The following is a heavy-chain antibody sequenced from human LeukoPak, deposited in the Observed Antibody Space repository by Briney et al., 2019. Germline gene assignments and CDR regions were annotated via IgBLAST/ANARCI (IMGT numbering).Heavy chain of an antibody. V-gene: IGHV3-23*01. D-gene: IGHD2-2*01. CDR3: AKGLKPRLDFKVVLDGMDV. CDR1: GFTFSSSA. J-gene: IGHJ6*02. Sequence: PGGSLRLSCAASGFTFSSSAMSCVRPAPGKGLEWVSAISGSGDSTNYADSVKGRFTISRDNSKNTLYLQMNSLRAEDTAVYDCAKGLKPRLDFKVVLDGMDVWGQGTTVTVSS. CDR2: ISGSGDST.